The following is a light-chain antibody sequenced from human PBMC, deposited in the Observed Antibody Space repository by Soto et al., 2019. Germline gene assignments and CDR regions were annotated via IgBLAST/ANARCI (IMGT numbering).Light chain of an antibody. CDR1: QSVNKY. Sequence: DIQMTQSPSSLPASVGDRVMFTCRASQSVNKYVNWYPQKQGKAPKLLIYGASSLQSGVPSRFSGSGSGTDFTLTINSLQPEDFATYYCQQTSTTPWTFGQGTKVEIK. CDR2: GAS. CDR3: QQTSTTPWT. V-gene: IGKV1-39*01. J-gene: IGKJ1*01.